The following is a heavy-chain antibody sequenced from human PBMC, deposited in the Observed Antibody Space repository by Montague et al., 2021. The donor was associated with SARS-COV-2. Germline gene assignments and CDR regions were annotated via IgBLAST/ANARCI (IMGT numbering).Heavy chain of an antibody. D-gene: IGHD3-3*01. CDR3: ASAVVTNYNFWGGYSRVPDANWFDP. J-gene: IGHJ5*02. CDR2: ICYSGTT. Sequence: TLSLTCTVSGNSVNTGGYYWSWIRQLPGKGLEWIGYICYSGTTSYNPSLQSRLIISVDTSKNQFSLSLTSVTAADTAVYYCASAVVTNYNFWGGYSRVPDANWFDPWGQGTLVTVSS. CDR1: GNSVNTGGYY. V-gene: IGHV4-31*03.